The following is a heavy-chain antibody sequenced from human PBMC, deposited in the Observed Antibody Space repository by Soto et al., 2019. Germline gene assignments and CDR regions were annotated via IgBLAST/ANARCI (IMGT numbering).Heavy chain of an antibody. D-gene: IGHD3-10*01. CDR2: ISHTGTT. V-gene: IGHV4-59*01. CDR1: GGSISSYY. Sequence: SETLSLTCTVSGGSISSYYWSWIRRSPGKGLEWVAYISHTGTTDYNPSLKSRLTISLDTSKNQFSLKLTSVTAADTAVYYCARSVTPWGQGTLVTVSS. J-gene: IGHJ5*02. CDR3: ARSVTP.